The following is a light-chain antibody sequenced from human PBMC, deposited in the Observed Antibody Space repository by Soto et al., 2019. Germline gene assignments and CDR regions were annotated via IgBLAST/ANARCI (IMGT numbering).Light chain of an antibody. CDR1: QVISRS. CDR2: TTS. Sequence: DIQMTQSPSSVSASVGDRVTITCQASQVISRSLAWYQQKPGKAPKLLIYTTSTLQSEVPSRFSGSGSETDFTLTISSLQPEDFATYYCQQSYSTPLTFGGGTKVDIK. J-gene: IGKJ4*01. V-gene: IGKV1-12*01. CDR3: QQSYSTPLT.